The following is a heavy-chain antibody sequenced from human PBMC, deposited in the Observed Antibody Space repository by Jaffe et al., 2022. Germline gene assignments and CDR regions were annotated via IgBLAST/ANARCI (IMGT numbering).Heavy chain of an antibody. Sequence: QVQLQQWGAGLLKPSETLSLTCAVYGGSFSGYYWSWIRQPPGKGLEWIGEINHSGSTNYNPSLKSRVTISVDTSKNQFSLKLSSVTAADTAVYYCARGSGIAADKGPVDYWGQGTLVTVSS. CDR1: GGSFSGYY. D-gene: IGHD6-13*01. CDR3: ARGSGIAADKGPVDY. V-gene: IGHV4-34*01. J-gene: IGHJ4*02. CDR2: INHSGST.